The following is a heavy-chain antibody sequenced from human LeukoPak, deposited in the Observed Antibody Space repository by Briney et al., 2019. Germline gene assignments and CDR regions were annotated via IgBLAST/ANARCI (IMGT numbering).Heavy chain of an antibody. V-gene: IGHV1-69*06. J-gene: IGHJ6*03. Sequence: SVKVSCKASGGTFRSYAISWVRPAPGQGLEWMGGIIPIFGTANYAQKFQGRVTITADKSTSTAYMELSSLRSEDTAVYYCASKTSAVAGTVGYYYYYMDVWGKGTTVTVSS. D-gene: IGHD6-19*01. CDR2: IIPIFGTA. CDR1: GGTFRSYA. CDR3: ASKTSAVAGTVGYYYYYMDV.